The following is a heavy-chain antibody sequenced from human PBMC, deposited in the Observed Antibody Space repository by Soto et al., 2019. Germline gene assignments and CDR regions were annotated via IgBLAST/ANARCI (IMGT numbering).Heavy chain of an antibody. CDR2: IYHSGST. CDR3: AQGAYSSGWFAY. D-gene: IGHD6-19*01. Sequence: QVQLQESGPGLVKPSGTLSLTCAVSSGSISSSNWWSWVRQPPGKGLEWIGEIYHSGSTHYNPSLKSRVTLSVDKSKNQFSLKLSSVTAADTAVYYCAQGAYSSGWFAYWGQGTLVTVSS. V-gene: IGHV4-4*02. J-gene: IGHJ5*01. CDR1: SGSISSSNW.